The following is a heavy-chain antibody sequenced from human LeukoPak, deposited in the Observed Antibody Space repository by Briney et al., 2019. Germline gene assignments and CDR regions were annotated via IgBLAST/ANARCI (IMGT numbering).Heavy chain of an antibody. CDR1: GGTFSSYA. J-gene: IGHJ5*02. CDR2: IIPILGIA. D-gene: IGHD1-26*01. Sequence: GASVKVSCKASGGTFSSYAISWVRQAPGQGLEWMGRIIPILGIANYAQKFQGRVTITADKSTSTAYMELSSLRSEDTAVYYCARVIGVGATGLSWGQGTLVTVSS. V-gene: IGHV1-69*04. CDR3: ARVIGVGATGLS.